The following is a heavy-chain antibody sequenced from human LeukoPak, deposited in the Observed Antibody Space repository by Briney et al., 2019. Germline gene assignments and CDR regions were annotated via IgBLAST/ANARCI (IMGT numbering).Heavy chain of an antibody. CDR1: GGSISSADYY. CDR2: IHYSGTT. D-gene: IGHD1-14*01. CDR3: ARDRSGPNPFFDY. V-gene: IGHV4-30-4*01. J-gene: IGHJ4*02. Sequence: PSQTLSLTCTVSGGSISSADYYGSWIRQPPGKGLEWIGYIHYSGTTYYNPSLKSRVTMSVDTSKNQFSLNLSSVTAADTAVYYCARDRSGPNPFFDYWGQGTLVTVSS.